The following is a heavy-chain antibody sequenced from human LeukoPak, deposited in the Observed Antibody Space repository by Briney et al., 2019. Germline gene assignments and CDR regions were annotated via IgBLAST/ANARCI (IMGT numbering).Heavy chain of an antibody. J-gene: IGHJ3*02. CDR2: IHYTGST. V-gene: IGHV4-59*12. Sequence: SETLSLTCTVSGGSMTTYYWSWIRQPPGKGLEWIGYIHYTGSTTYNPSLESRVTISVDTSKNHFSLKLTSVTAADTVVYYCARDLSAGRPAFDIWGQGTRVTVSS. CDR3: ARDLSAGRPAFDI. CDR1: GGSMTTYY. D-gene: IGHD1-26*01.